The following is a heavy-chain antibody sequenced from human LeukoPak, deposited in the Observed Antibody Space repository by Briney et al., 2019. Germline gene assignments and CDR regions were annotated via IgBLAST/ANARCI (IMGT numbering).Heavy chain of an antibody. CDR1: GYTFTSYG. J-gene: IGHJ3*02. CDR3: ARGGALYYDILTGYYNGAFDI. Sequence: GASVKVSCKASGYTFTSYGISWVRQAPGQGLEWMGWISAYNGNTNYAQKLQGRVTMTTDTSTSTAYMELRSLRSDDTAVYYCARGGALYYDILTGYYNGAFDIWGQGTMVTVSS. D-gene: IGHD3-9*01. CDR2: ISAYNGNT. V-gene: IGHV1-18*01.